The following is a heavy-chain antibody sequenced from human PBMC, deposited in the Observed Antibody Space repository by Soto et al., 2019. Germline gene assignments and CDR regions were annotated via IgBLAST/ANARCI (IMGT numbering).Heavy chain of an antibody. CDR3: AKGRPGGYNYFDS. V-gene: IGHV3-23*01. CDR1: GFTFHSYA. J-gene: IGHJ4*02. D-gene: IGHD1-26*01. Sequence: EGQMLESGGGLVQPGGSLRLSCATSGFTFHSYAMSWVRQAPGKGLEWVSGISATGGSAWVAVISGTGGSTFYADTVRGRFTISRDDSKSTLYLQRNNGSAEDTAGYYCAKGRPGGYNYFDSWGQGTLVTVSS. CDR2: ISATGGSAWVAVISGTGGST.